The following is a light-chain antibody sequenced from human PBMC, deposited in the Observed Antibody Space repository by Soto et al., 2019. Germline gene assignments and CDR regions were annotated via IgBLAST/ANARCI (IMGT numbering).Light chain of an antibody. CDR1: SSDVGAYIY. J-gene: IGLJ1*01. V-gene: IGLV2-14*01. CDR3: VSFTTSSSYV. CDR2: DIT. Sequence: QSALTQPAYVSGSPGQSISISCTGTSSDVGAYIYVSWYQQHPGKAPKLMIYDITNRPSGVSNRFSGSKSGNTASLTISGLQAEDEADYYCVSFTTSSSYVFGTGTKLTVL.